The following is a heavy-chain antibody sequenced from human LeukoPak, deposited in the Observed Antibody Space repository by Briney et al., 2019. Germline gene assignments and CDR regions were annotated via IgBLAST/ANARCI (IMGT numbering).Heavy chain of an antibody. CDR2: ISYDGSNK. V-gene: IGHV3-30*04. CDR1: GFTFSRYS. D-gene: IGHD5/OR15-5a*01. Sequence: GGSLRLAWAAAGFTFSRYSMHWVRQAPGKGLEWVAVISYDGSNKYYADSVEGRFTISRDNSKNTLYLKMNSLRAEDTAVHYCETLRLSDYWGKGTLVTVSS. CDR3: ETLRLSDY. J-gene: IGHJ4*02.